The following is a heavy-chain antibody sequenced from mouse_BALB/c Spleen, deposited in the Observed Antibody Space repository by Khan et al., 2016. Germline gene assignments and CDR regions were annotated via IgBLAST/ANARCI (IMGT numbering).Heavy chain of an antibody. Sequence: VQLQQSGPELVKPGASVTMSCKASGYTFTSYVMHWVKQKPGQGLEWIGYINPYNDGTKYNEKFKGKATLTSDKSSSTAYMDLSSLTSEDSAVYYWARSGGYDYLAYWGQGTLVTVTA. CDR1: GYTFTSYV. V-gene: IGHV1S136*01. CDR2: INPYNDGT. CDR3: ARSGGYDYLAY. D-gene: IGHD2-14*01. J-gene: IGHJ3*01.